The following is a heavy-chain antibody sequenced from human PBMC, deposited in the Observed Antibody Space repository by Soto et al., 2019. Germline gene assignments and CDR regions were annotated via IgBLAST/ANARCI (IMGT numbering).Heavy chain of an antibody. CDR3: GKEWSDRASVRYVGS. J-gene: IGHJ4*02. D-gene: IGHD1-26*01. CDR1: VFTFSSYR. V-gene: IGHV3-23*01. CDR2: ISADGGRT. Sequence: EVQLLESGGGLVQPGGSLRLSCAASVFTFSSYRMSWVRQAPGKGLEWVSGISADGGRTFYTDTVKGRLTITRDNFLNTLDLQITNLRADDAAVYSCGKEWSDRASVRYVGSWVPGTLVTTSS.